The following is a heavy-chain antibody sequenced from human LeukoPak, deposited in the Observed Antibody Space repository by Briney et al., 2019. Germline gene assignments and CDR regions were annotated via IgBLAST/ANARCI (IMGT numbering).Heavy chain of an antibody. J-gene: IGHJ4*02. CDR2: INPNSAGT. V-gene: IGHV1-2*02. D-gene: IGHD5-18*01. CDR1: GYTFTSYA. Sequence: GASVKVSCKASGYTFTSYAMNWVRQAPGQGLEWMGWINPNSAGTNYAQKFQGRVTMTGDTSISTAYMELSRLSSDDTAIYYCAGRPDTAMVAIFDYWGQGTLVTVSS. CDR3: AGRPDTAMVAIFDY.